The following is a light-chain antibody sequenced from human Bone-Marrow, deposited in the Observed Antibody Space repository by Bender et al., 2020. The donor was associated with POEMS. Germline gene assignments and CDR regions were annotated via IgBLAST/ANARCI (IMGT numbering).Light chain of an antibody. CDR2: TNN. V-gene: IGLV1-44*01. CDR1: SSNIGGYP. CDR3: VAWDASLNGWV. Sequence: QSVLTQSPSVSAAPGQKVTISCSGSSSNIGGYPVNWYQQLPGTAPRLLIYTNNERPSGVPDRFSGSKSGTSASLAITGLQSDDEAIYFCVAWDASLNGWVFGGGTKLTVL. J-gene: IGLJ3*02.